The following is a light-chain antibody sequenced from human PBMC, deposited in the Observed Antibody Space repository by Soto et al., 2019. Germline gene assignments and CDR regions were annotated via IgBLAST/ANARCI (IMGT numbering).Light chain of an antibody. J-gene: IGKJ5*01. V-gene: IGKV4-1*01. CDR1: QNILYSSNNKNY. Sequence: NVLTWIPVTLTVPHGERATNNCKSSQNILYSSNNKNYLAWYQQKPGQAPRLLIYGASTRATGVPARFSGSGFGTEFTLTIRSLQPAPVAVYVCQQYNNGPPGLTFGQGTRLEIK. CDR2: GAS. CDR3: QQYNNGPPGLT.